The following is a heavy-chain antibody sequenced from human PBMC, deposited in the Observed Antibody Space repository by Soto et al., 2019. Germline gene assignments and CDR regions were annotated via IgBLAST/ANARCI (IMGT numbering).Heavy chain of an antibody. D-gene: IGHD6-6*01. CDR3: AIDYNLYSRSARYALDI. CDR2: FDPEDGET. CDR1: GYTLTGLS. Sequence: ASVKVSCKVSGYTLTGLSMHWVRQAPGKGFEWMGGFDPEDGETIYAQKFPDRVTMTEDTSTDTAYMELSSLRSEDTAVYYCAIDYNLYSRSARYALDIWGQGTMVTVSS. J-gene: IGHJ3*02. V-gene: IGHV1-24*01.